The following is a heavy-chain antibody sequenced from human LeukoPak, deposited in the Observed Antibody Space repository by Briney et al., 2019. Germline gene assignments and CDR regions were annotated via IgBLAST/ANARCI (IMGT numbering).Heavy chain of an antibody. J-gene: IGHJ4*02. CDR2: INPSGGST. CDR3: ARALGFWGFTDFDY. CDR1: GYTFTSYY. V-gene: IGHV1-46*01. D-gene: IGHD3-16*01. Sequence: GASVKVSCKASGYTFTSYYMHWVRQAPGQGLEWMGIINPSGGSTSYAQKFQGRVTMTRDTSTSTVYMELNSLRSEDTAVYYCARALGFWGFTDFDYWAREPWSPSPQ.